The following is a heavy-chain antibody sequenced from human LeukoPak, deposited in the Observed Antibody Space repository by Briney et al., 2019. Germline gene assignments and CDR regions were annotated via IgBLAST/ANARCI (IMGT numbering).Heavy chain of an antibody. V-gene: IGHV4-59*08. Sequence: PSETLSLTCTVSGGSLSSYYWSSVPQPPGKGLEWIGYIYYSGSTNYNPSLKSRVTISVDTSKNQFSLKLSSVTAADTAVYYCARRTMGYCSSTSCYAGDWFDLWGQGTLVTVSS. D-gene: IGHD2-2*01. CDR3: ARRTMGYCSSTSCYAGDWFDL. CDR1: GGSLSSYY. J-gene: IGHJ5*02. CDR2: IYYSGST.